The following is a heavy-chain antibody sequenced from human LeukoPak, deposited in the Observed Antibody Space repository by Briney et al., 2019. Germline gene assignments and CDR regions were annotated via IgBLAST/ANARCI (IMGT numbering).Heavy chain of an antibody. V-gene: IGHV3-23*01. CDR1: GFTFSSYA. J-gene: IGHJ6*03. Sequence: QPGGSLRLSCAASGFTFSSYAMSWVRQAPGKGLEWVSAISGSGGSTYYADSVKGRFTISRDNSKNTLYLQMNSLRAEDTAVYYCGRGGSSFPPYYYYMDVWGKGTTVTVSS. CDR2: ISGSGGST. CDR3: GRGGSSFPPYYYYMDV. D-gene: IGHD2-15*01.